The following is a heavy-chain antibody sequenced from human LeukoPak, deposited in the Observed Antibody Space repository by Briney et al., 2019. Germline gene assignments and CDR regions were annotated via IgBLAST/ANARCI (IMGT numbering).Heavy chain of an antibody. J-gene: IGHJ4*02. Sequence: SETLSLTCTVSGGSISSGGYYWSWIRQHPGKGLEWIRYIYYSGSTYYNPSLKSRVTISVDTSKNQFSLKLSSVTAADTAVYYCARGPYSSGWYDGYFDYWGQGTLVTVSS. D-gene: IGHD6-19*01. CDR2: IYYSGST. CDR1: GGSISSGGYY. V-gene: IGHV4-31*03. CDR3: ARGPYSSGWYDGYFDY.